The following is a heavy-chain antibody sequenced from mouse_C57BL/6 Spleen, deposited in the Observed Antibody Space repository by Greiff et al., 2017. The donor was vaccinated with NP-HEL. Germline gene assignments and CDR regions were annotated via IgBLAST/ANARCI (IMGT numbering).Heavy chain of an antibody. J-gene: IGHJ1*03. V-gene: IGHV5-17*01. CDR1: GFTFSDYG. Sequence: EVKLMESGGGLVKPGGSLKLSCAASGFTFSDYGMHWVRQAPEKGLEWVAYISSGSSTIYYADTVKGRFTISRDNAKNTLFLQMTSLRSEDTAMYYCAREDTTVVADFDVWGTGTTVTVSS. CDR2: ISSGSSTI. D-gene: IGHD1-1*01. CDR3: AREDTTVVADFDV.